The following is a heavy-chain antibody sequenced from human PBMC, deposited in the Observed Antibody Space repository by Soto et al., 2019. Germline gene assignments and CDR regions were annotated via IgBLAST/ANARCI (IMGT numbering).Heavy chain of an antibody. CDR2: IYSSGSS. CDR3: ARDPQVWFDP. Sequence: SETLSLTCTDSGGSIRGHYWSWIRQPAGKGLEWIGRIYSSGSSDYNPSLKSRVTLSVDTSKSQISLKMRSVTAADTAVYYCARDPQVWFDPWGQGTLVTVSS. V-gene: IGHV4-4*07. CDR1: GGSIRGHY. J-gene: IGHJ5*02.